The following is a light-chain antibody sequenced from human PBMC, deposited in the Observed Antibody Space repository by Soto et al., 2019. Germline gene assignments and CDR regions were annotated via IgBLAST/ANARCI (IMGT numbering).Light chain of an antibody. V-gene: IGKV1-5*03. Sequence: DIPMTQSPSTLSASVGGTVTITCRASQRISIWLAWYQQRPGKVPKLLIYGASTLQSGVPSRFSGSGSGTEFTLTISDLQPDDFATYYCQQYAFHSTFGGGTKVEI. CDR2: GAS. CDR1: QRISIW. CDR3: QQYAFHST. J-gene: IGKJ4*01.